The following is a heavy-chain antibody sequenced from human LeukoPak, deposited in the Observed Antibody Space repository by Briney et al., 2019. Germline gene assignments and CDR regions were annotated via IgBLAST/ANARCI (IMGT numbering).Heavy chain of an antibody. Sequence: PSQTLSLTCTVSGGSISSGGYYWSWIRQHPGKGLEWIGYIYYSGSTYYNPSLKSRVTISVDTSKIQFSLKVRSVTAADTAVYYCAREAPYSSGWHLDYWGQGTLVTVSS. D-gene: IGHD6-19*01. J-gene: IGHJ4*02. CDR1: GGSISSGGYY. V-gene: IGHV4-31*03. CDR2: IYYSGST. CDR3: AREAPYSSGWHLDY.